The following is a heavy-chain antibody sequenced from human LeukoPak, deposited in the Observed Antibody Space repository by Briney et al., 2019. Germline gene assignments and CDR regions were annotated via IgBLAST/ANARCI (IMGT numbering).Heavy chain of an antibody. CDR3: ARWGNVAAAIGLENYSFDY. V-gene: IGHV4-34*01. J-gene: IGHJ4*02. Sequence: SETLSLTCAVYGGXFSGSYCSWIRQPPGKGLEWIGEINHSGSTTYNPSLNSRVTISVDTSKDQFSLKLSSVTAADTAVYYCARWGNVAAAIGLENYSFDYWGQGTLVTVSS. CDR1: GGXFSGSY. CDR2: INHSGST. D-gene: IGHD2-2*02.